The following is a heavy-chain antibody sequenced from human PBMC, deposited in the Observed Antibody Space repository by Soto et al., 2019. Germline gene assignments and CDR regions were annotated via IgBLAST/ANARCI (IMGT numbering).Heavy chain of an antibody. CDR2: ISYDGSNK. CDR1: GFTFSSYG. CDR3: AKDLVAVAGTADYYYGMDV. J-gene: IGHJ6*02. V-gene: IGHV3-30*18. D-gene: IGHD6-19*01. Sequence: PGGSLRLSCAASGFTFSSYGMHWVRQAPGKGPEWVAVISYDGSNKYYADSVKGRFTISRDNSKNTLYLQMNSLRAEDTAVYYCAKDLVAVAGTADYYYGMDVWGQGTTVTVSS.